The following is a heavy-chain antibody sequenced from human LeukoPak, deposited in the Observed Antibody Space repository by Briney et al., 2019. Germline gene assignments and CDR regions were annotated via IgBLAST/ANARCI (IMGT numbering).Heavy chain of an antibody. CDR3: ARCRNCSSTSCYAGWFDP. J-gene: IGHJ5*02. V-gene: IGHV4-34*01. Sequence: SETLSLTCAVYGGSFSGYYWSWIRQPPGKGLEWIGEINHSGSTNYNPSLKSRVTISVDTSKNQFSLKLSSVTAADTAVYYCARCRNCSSTSCYAGWFDPWGQGTLVTVSS. CDR1: GGSFSGYY. CDR2: INHSGST. D-gene: IGHD2-2*01.